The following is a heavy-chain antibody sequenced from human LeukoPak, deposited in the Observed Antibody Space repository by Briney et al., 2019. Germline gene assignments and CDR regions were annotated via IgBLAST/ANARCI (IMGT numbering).Heavy chain of an antibody. V-gene: IGHV3-23*01. CDR1: GFTFSTYA. J-gene: IGHJ4*02. CDR3: ARVRSGSGSPFDY. D-gene: IGHD3-10*01. Sequence: GGSLRLSCAASGFTFSTYAMNWVRQAPGKGLEWVSAISGSGAKTYYADFVKGRFTISRDNSKNTLYLQMNSLRAEDTAVYYCARVRSGSGSPFDYWGQGTLVTVSS. CDR2: ISGSGAKT.